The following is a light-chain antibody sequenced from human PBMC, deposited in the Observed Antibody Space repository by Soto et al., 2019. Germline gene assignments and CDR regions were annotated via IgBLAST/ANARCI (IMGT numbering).Light chain of an antibody. V-gene: IGLV2-23*02. J-gene: IGLJ2*01. CDR3: CSYAGSSTFAVV. Sequence: QSALTQPASVSGSPGQSITISCTGTSSDVGNYNLVSWYQQHPGKAPKLMIYEDSKRPSGVSNRFSGSKSDNTASLTISGLQAEDEADYYCCSYAGSSTFAVVIGGGTKLTVL. CDR1: SSDVGNYNL. CDR2: EDS.